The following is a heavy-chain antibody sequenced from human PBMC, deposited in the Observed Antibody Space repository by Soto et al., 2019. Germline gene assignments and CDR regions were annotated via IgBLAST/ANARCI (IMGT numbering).Heavy chain of an antibody. CDR2: IYHSGST. V-gene: IGHV4-30-2*01. CDR1: GGSISSGGYF. Sequence: SETLSLTCPVSGGSISSGGYFWTWIRQPPGKGLEWIGYIYHSGSTYYNPSLKSRVTMSIDRFKKQLSLKLTSVTAADTAVYYCARGEGAVAGTNYYGMDVWGQGTTVTVS. J-gene: IGHJ6*02. D-gene: IGHD6-19*01. CDR3: ARGEGAVAGTNYYGMDV.